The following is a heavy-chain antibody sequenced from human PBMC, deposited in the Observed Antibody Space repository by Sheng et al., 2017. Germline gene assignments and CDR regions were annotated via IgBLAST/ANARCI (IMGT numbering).Heavy chain of an antibody. Sequence: QVQLVESGGGVVQPGRSLRVSCAASGFTFSSYALYWVRQAPGKGLDWVALISHDGNNKWYAELVKGRFTISRDNSKNTLYLQMNSLSSEDTAVYFCAKDRERQPYYGMDVWGQGTTVTVSS. V-gene: IGHV3-30*04. CDR3: AKDRERQPYYGMDV. D-gene: IGHD6-13*01. CDR1: GFTFSSYA. J-gene: IGHJ6*02. CDR2: ISHDGNNK.